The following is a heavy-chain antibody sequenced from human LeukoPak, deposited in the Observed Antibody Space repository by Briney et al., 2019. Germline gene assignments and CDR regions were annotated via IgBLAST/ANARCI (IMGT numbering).Heavy chain of an antibody. CDR3: ARVRGSSDAFDI. V-gene: IGHV3-23*01. D-gene: IGHD2-15*01. CDR1: GFTFSSYA. Sequence: GGSLRLSCAASGFTFSSYAMSWVRQAPGKGLEWVSAISGSGGSTYYADSVKGRFTISRDNSKNTLYLQMNSLRAEDTAVYYCARVRGSSDAFDIWGQGTMVTVSS. J-gene: IGHJ3*02. CDR2: ISGSGGST.